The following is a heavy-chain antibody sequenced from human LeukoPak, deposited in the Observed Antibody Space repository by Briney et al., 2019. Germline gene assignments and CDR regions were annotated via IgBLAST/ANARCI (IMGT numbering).Heavy chain of an antibody. CDR3: AKVRGRRYYDILTGPYWFDL. CDR1: GFTFSSYA. J-gene: IGHJ5*02. V-gene: IGHV3-23*01. D-gene: IGHD3-9*01. Sequence: GGSLRLSCAASGFTFSSYAMRWVRQAPGKGLEWVSAIRGSGGSTYYADSVKGRFTISRDNSNNTLYLQMNSLRAEDTAVYYCAKVRGRRYYDILTGPYWFDLWGQGTLVTVSS. CDR2: IRGSGGST.